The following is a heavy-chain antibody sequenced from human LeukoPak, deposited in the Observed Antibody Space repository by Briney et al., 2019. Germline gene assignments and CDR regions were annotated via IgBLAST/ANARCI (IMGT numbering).Heavy chain of an antibody. Sequence: GGSLRLSCAASGFTFSSYAMHWVRQAPGKGLEWVAVISYDGSNKYYADSVKGRFTISRDNSKNTLYLQMNSLRAEDTAVYYCARDLPDYYDSSGFVDYWGQGTPVTVSS. J-gene: IGHJ4*02. CDR2: ISYDGSNK. V-gene: IGHV3-30*04. D-gene: IGHD3-22*01. CDR1: GFTFSSYA. CDR3: ARDLPDYYDSSGFVDY.